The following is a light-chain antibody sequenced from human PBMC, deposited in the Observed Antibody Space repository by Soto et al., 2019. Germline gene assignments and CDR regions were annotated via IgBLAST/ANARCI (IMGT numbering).Light chain of an antibody. J-gene: IGLJ1*01. Sequence: QSVLTQPPSASGTPGQKVTISCSGSSSNIGPNAVNWYQQLPGTAPKLLLYNNNQRPSGVSDRFSGSKSGPSASLAISGLQSDDEADYHCAAWDDSLNDLVFGTGTKLTVL. CDR3: AAWDDSLNDLV. V-gene: IGLV1-44*01. CDR1: SSNIGPNA. CDR2: NNN.